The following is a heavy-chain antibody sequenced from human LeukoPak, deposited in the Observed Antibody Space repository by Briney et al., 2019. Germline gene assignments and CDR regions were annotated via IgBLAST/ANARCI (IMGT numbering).Heavy chain of an antibody. D-gene: IGHD3-10*01. V-gene: IGHV3-21*01. CDR3: VRDYLGESGAGGC. CDR1: GFTFRSYS. Sequence: SGGSLRFSCAASGFTFRSYSMNWVRQAPGKGLDWVSSISPSGSSTYNADSVRGRFTISRDNAKAAVYLQMNSLRGEDTAVYCCVRDYLGESGAGGCWGQGILVTVSS. CDR2: ISPSGSST. J-gene: IGHJ4*02.